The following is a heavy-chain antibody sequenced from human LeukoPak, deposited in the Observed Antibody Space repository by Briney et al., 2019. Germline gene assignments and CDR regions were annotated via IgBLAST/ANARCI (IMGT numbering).Heavy chain of an antibody. CDR3: AKRHSSGWYYLDY. V-gene: IGHV3-23*01. CDR1: GFTFSSYG. J-gene: IGHJ4*02. CDR2: IVSGSARST. Sequence: PGGSLRLSCAASGFTFSSYGMSWVRQAPGKGLEWVSSIVSGSARSTYYADSVKGRFTISRDNSKNTLYLQMSSLRAEDTAVYYCAKRHSSGWYYLDYWGQGTLVTVSS. D-gene: IGHD6-19*01.